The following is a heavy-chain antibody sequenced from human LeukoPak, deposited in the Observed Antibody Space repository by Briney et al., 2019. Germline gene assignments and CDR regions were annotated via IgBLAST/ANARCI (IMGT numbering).Heavy chain of an antibody. CDR2: ISSSSSYI. Sequence: GGSLRLSCAASGFTFSSYSMNWVRQAPGKGLEWVSSISSSSSYIYYADSVKGRFTISRDNAKNSLYLQMNSLRAEDTAVYYCAGSNWNDGGNFDYWGQGTLVTVSS. CDR1: GFTFSSYS. CDR3: AGSNWNDGGNFDY. V-gene: IGHV3-21*01. D-gene: IGHD1-20*01. J-gene: IGHJ4*02.